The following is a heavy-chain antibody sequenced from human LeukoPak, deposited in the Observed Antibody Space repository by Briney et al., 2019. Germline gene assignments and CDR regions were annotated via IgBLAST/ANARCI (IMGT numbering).Heavy chain of an antibody. J-gene: IGHJ3*02. Sequence: SETLSLTCTVSGGSISSSSYYWGWIRQPPGKGLEWIGSIYYSGSTYYNPSLKSRVTISVDTSKNQFSLKLSSVTAADTAVYYCARLLASSSWYADDAFDIWGQGTMVTVSS. CDR1: GGSISSSSYY. V-gene: IGHV4-39*01. CDR2: IYYSGST. D-gene: IGHD6-13*01. CDR3: ARLLASSSWYADDAFDI.